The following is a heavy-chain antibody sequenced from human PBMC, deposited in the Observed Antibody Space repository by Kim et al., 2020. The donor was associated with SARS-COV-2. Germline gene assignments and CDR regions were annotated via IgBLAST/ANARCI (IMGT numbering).Heavy chain of an antibody. V-gene: IGHV5-10-1*01. J-gene: IGHJ5*02. Sequence: GESLKISCKGSGYSFDNYWISWVRQMPGKGLEWMGSDDPNDSDTNYNPSFQGHVIISADESLSTAYLQWSSLKTSDTAIYFCARRTSLGYSDSWGQGTLVTVSA. CDR1: GYSFDNYW. D-gene: IGHD5-12*01. CDR3: ARRTSLGYSDS. CDR2: DDPNDSDT.